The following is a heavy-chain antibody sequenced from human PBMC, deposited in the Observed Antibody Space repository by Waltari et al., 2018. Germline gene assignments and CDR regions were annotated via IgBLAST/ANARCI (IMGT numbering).Heavy chain of an antibody. CDR1: GFTFRNFW. J-gene: IGHJ4*02. CDR3: SVSLNS. CDR2: IKEDGSER. V-gene: IGHV3-7*01. Sequence: EVQLVESGGGLVQPGGSLRLYCAASGFTFRNFWMDWVRQAPGKGLEWVANIKEDGSERHYIDSVKGRFTISRDNAKNLLYLEMNSLRAGDTAVYYCSVSLNSWGQGTLVTVSS.